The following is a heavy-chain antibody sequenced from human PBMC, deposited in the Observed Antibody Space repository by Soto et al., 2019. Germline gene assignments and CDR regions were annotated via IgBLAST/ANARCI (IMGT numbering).Heavy chain of an antibody. J-gene: IGHJ4*02. CDR1: GFTFSSYW. D-gene: IGHD2-15*01. CDR2: INSDGSST. Sequence: PGGSLRLSCAASGFTFSSYWMHWVRQAPGKGLVWVSRINSDGSSTSYADSVKGRFTISRDNAKNTLYLQMNSLRAEDTAVYYCASGVRYCSGGSCYSGWYSHYWGQGTLVTVSS. CDR3: ASGVRYCSGGSCYSGWYSHY. V-gene: IGHV3-74*01.